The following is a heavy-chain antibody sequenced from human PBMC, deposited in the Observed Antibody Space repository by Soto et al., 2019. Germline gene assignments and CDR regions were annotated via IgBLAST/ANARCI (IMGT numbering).Heavy chain of an antibody. V-gene: IGHV1-18*04. CDR2: ISAYNGNT. CDR3: AMALAGRDAFDI. Sequence: ASVKVSCKASGYTFTSYGISWVRQAPGQGLEWMGWISAYNGNTNYAQKLQGRVTMTTDTSTSTAYMELRSLRSDDTAVYYCAMALAGRDAFDIWGQGTMVTVSS. D-gene: IGHD6-19*01. J-gene: IGHJ3*02. CDR1: GYTFTSYG.